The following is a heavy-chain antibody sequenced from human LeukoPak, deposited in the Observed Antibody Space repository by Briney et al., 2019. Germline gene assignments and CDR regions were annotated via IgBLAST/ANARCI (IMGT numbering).Heavy chain of an antibody. D-gene: IGHD3-9*01. Sequence: SETLSLTCTVSGGSIISGSYYWSWIRQPAGKGLEWIGRIYTSVITNYNPSLKSRVTISVDTSKNQFSLKLSSVTAADTAVYYCASYDTGRGWFDPWGQGTLVTVSS. CDR2: IYTSVIT. CDR1: GGSIISGSYY. V-gene: IGHV4-61*02. J-gene: IGHJ5*02. CDR3: ASYDTGRGWFDP.